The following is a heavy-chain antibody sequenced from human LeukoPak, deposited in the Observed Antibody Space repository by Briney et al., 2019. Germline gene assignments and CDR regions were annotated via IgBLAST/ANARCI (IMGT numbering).Heavy chain of an antibody. CDR3: ARAAEYGSGSYYRPYFDY. D-gene: IGHD3-10*01. J-gene: IGHJ4*02. CDR1: GFTFDDYA. Sequence: PGRSLRLSCAASGFTFDDYAMHWVRQAPGKGLEWVSGISWNSGSIGYADSVKGRFTISRDNAKNTLYLQMNSLRAEDTAVYYCARAAEYGSGSYYRPYFDYWGQGTLVTVSS. V-gene: IGHV3-9*01. CDR2: ISWNSGSI.